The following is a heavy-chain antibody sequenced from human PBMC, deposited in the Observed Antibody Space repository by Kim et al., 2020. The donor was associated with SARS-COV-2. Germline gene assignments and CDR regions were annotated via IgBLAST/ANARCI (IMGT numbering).Heavy chain of an antibody. J-gene: IGHJ4*02. CDR3: AEDSSGYTLAFDY. V-gene: IGHV1-69*13. Sequence: SVKVSCKASGGTFSSYAISWVRQAPGQGLEWMGGIIPIFGTANYAQKFQGRVTITADESTSTAYMELSSLRSEDTAVYYCAEDSSGYTLAFDYWGQGTLVTVSS. CDR2: IIPIFGTA. CDR1: GGTFSSYA. D-gene: IGHD3-22*01.